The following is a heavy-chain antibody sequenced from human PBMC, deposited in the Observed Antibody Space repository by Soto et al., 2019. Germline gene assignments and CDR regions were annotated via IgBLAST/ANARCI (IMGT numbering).Heavy chain of an antibody. CDR2: ISSSRGYT. Sequence: GGSLRLSCAASGFTFSSYSMNWVRQAPGKGLEWVSSISSSRGYTSYADSVKGRFTISRDNARNSLYLQIDSLRAEDTAVYYCARGRNLNTNMDYWGQGALVTVSS. CDR3: ARGRNLNTNMDY. CDR1: GFTFSSYS. J-gene: IGHJ4*02. V-gene: IGHV3-21*01.